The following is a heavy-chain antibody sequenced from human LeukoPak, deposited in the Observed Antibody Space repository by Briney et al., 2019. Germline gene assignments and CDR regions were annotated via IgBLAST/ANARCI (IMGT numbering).Heavy chain of an antibody. CDR3: ARDQEGFDY. J-gene: IGHJ4*02. Sequence: ASVKVSCKASGYTFTSNYIHWVRQAPGQGLEWMGMIYPRDGSTSYAQKFQGRVTVTRDTSTSTVHMELSSLRSEDTAVYYCARDQEGFDYWGQGTLSPSPQ. V-gene: IGHV1-46*01. CDR2: IYPRDGST. CDR1: GYTFTSNY.